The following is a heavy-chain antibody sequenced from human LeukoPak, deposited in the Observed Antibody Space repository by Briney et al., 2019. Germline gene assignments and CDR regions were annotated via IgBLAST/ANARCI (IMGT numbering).Heavy chain of an antibody. V-gene: IGHV1-18*01. CDR2: ISAYNGNT. J-gene: IGHJ4*02. Sequence: ASVKVSCKASGYTFTRHGISWVRQAPGQGLEWMGWISAYNGNTNYAQKLQGRVTMTTDTSTSTAYMQLRSLRSDDTAVYYRARVIREYLSCGSYYSDHWGQGTLVTVSS. CDR3: ARVIREYLSCGSYYSDH. CDR1: GYTFTRHG. D-gene: IGHD3-10*01.